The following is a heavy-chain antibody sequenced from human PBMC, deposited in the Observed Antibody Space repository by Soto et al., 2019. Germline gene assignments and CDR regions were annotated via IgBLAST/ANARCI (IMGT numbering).Heavy chain of an antibody. Sequence: QLQLQESGPGLVKPSETLSLTCTVAGGSISSSSYYWGWIRQPPGKGLEWIGSSYYSGSTYYYPSPESRVTTSVYTSNNQFSRKTSSVTAADPAVYYRASPLVEVDFDWLPPYYDMVVWCKGTTVTVSS. V-gene: IGHV4-39*01. CDR3: ASPLVEVDFDWLPPYYDMVV. D-gene: IGHD3-9*01. CDR1: GGSISSSSYY. J-gene: IGHJ6*03. CDR2: SYYSGST.